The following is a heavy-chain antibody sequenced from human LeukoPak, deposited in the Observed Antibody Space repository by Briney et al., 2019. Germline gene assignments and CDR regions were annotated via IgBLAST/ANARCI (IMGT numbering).Heavy chain of an antibody. CDR3: ARGRRIHILTGSKFDY. CDR2: IYYSGST. J-gene: IGHJ4*02. D-gene: IGHD3-9*01. Sequence: SETLSLTCTVSGGSISSYYWSWIRQPPGKGLEWIGYIYYSGSTNYNPSLKSRVTISVDTSKNQFSLKLSSVTAADTAVYYCARGRRIHILTGSKFDYWGQGTLVTVSS. CDR1: GGSISSYY. V-gene: IGHV4-59*12.